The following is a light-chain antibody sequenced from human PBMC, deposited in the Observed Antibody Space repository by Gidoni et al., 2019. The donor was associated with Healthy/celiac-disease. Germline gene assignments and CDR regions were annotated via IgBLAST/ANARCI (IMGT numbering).Light chain of an antibody. J-gene: IGKJ4*01. CDR1: QSVRSN. Sequence: EIVITPSPATLSVSPGERATLSCPASQSVRSNLAWYQQKPGQAPRLLIYGASTRATGIPARFSGSGSETEFTLTISSLQSEDFAVYYCQQYNNWPPLTFGGGTKVEIK. CDR3: QQYNNWPPLT. V-gene: IGKV3-15*01. CDR2: GAS.